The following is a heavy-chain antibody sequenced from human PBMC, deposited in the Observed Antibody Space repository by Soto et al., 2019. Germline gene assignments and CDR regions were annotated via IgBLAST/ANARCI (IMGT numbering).Heavy chain of an antibody. D-gene: IGHD4-17*01. CDR3: ASRLRGEDYGDYSMDY. CDR1: GYTFTSYG. J-gene: IGHJ4*02. CDR2: ISAYNGNT. V-gene: IGHV1-18*04. Sequence: QVQLVQSGAEVKKPGASVKVSCKASGYTFTSYGISWVRQAPGQGLEWMGWISAYNGNTNYAQKLQGRDTMTTDTATSTAYMELRSLRSDDTAVYYCASRLRGEDYGDYSMDYWGQGTLVTVSS.